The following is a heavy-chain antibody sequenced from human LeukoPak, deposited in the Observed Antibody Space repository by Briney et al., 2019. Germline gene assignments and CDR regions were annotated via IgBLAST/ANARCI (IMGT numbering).Heavy chain of an antibody. CDR2: ISYDGDKK. Sequence: GGSLRLSCAASGFTFSSYGMHWVRQAPGKGLEWVAFISYDGDKKYDGDSVKGRFTVSRDNSENTLYLQMNSLRADDSAVYFCGKGGYYDVWIAYDHWGQGTLVSPSS. CDR1: GFTFSSYG. V-gene: IGHV3-30*18. D-gene: IGHD3-3*01. J-gene: IGHJ4*02. CDR3: GKGGYYDVWIAYDH.